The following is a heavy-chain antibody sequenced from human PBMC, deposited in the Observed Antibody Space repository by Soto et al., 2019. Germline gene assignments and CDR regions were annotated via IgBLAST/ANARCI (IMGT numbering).Heavy chain of an antibody. CDR3: ARHISWSIDY. CDR1: GYNFTTYW. J-gene: IGHJ4*02. D-gene: IGHD6-13*01. Sequence: EVQLVQSGAEVKKPGESLKISCKASGYNFTTYWIGWVRQMPGKGLEWMGIIYPGDSDTRYSPSFQGQVTVPADKSISTADRQWSSLKASDTAMYYCARHISWSIDYWGQGTLVTVSS. V-gene: IGHV5-51*01. CDR2: IYPGDSDT.